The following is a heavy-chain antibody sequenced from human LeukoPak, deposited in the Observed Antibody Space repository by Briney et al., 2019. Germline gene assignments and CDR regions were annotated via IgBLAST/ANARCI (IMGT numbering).Heavy chain of an antibody. CDR3: AKDHSAYYYGMDV. V-gene: IGHV3-30*18. D-gene: IGHD1-26*01. CDR1: GFTFSSYG. Sequence: PGGSLRLSCAASGFTFSSYGMHWVRQAPGKGLEWVAVISYDGSNKYYADSVKGRFTIPRDNSKNTLYLQMNSLRAEDTAVYYCAKDHSAYYYGMDVWGQGTTVTVSS. CDR2: ISYDGSNK. J-gene: IGHJ6*02.